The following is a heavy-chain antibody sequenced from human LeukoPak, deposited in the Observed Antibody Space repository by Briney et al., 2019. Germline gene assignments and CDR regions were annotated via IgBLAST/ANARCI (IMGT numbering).Heavy chain of an antibody. CDR2: INSSSSYI. CDR1: GFTFSSYS. J-gene: IGHJ4*02. V-gene: IGHV3-21*04. Sequence: GGSLRLSCAASGFTFSSYSMNWVRQAPGKGLEWVSCINSSSSYIYYADTVKGRFTISRDNANNSLYLQMSRLRAEDTAVYYCARDTAMGRTFDYWGQGTLVTVSS. CDR3: ARDTAMGRTFDY. D-gene: IGHD5-18*01.